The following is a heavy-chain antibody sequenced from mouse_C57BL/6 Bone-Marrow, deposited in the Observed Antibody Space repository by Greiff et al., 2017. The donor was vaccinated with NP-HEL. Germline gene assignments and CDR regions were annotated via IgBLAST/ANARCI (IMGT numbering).Heavy chain of an antibody. CDR2: IYPGDGDT. CDR1: GYAFSSSW. D-gene: IGHD2-3*01. Sequence: VQLQQSGPELVKPGASVKISCKASGYAFSSSWMNWVKQRPGKGLEWIGRIYPGDGDTNYNGKFKGKATLTADKSSSTAYMQLSSLTSEDSAVYFWARIDGYSPYAMDYWGQGTSVTVSS. CDR3: ARIDGYSPYAMDY. J-gene: IGHJ4*01. V-gene: IGHV1-82*01.